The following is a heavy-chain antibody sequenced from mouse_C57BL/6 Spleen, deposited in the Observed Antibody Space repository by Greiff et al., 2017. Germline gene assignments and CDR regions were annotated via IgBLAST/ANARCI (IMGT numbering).Heavy chain of an antibody. Sequence: VQLQQSGPELVKPGASVKIPCKASGYTFTDYNMDWVKQSHGKSLEWIGDINRNNGGTIYNQKFKGKATLTVDKSSSTAYMELRSLTSEDTAVYYCARGDDYDGYDYRGEGTTLTESS. CDR1: GYTFTDYN. D-gene: IGHD2-4*01. V-gene: IGHV1-18*01. CDR3: ARGDDYDGYDY. CDR2: INRNNGGT. J-gene: IGHJ2*01.